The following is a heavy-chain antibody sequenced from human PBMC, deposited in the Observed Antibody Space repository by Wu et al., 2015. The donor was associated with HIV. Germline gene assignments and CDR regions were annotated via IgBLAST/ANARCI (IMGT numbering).Heavy chain of an antibody. CDR2: ISDYERNI. CDR1: GYNFNGFG. D-gene: IGHD3-9*01. Sequence: QVQLVQLIEVKKSGASVKVSCKASGYNFNGFGIIWVRQAPGQGLEWMGWISDYERNIHYGQKFRGRLTLTADTVTSTAFMDLRNLRSDDTAIYFCARGRYSSNTGFFDFWGQGTLVTVSS. V-gene: IGHV1-18*01. J-gene: IGHJ4*02. CDR3: ARGRYSSNTGFFDF.